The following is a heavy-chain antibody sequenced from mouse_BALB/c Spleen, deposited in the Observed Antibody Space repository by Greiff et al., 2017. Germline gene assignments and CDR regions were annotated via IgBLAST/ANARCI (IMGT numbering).Heavy chain of an antibody. CDR1: GFSLTSYG. J-gene: IGHJ1*01. D-gene: IGHD2-4*01. CDR3: ASGLRRDWYFDV. V-gene: IGHV2-9*02. Sequence: VQLVESGPGLVAPSQSLSITCTVSGFSLTSYGVHWVRQPPGKGLEWLGVIWAGGSTNYNSALMSRLSISKDNSKSQVFLKMNSLQTDDTAMYYCASGLRRDWYFDVWGAGTTVTVSS. CDR2: IWAGGST.